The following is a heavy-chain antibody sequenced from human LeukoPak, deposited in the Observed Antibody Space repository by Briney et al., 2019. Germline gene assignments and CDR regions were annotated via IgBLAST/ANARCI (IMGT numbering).Heavy chain of an antibody. Sequence: GGSLRLSCATSGFTFSSYEMNWVRQAPGKGLEWVSYISSSGITIYYTDSVKGRFTISRDNAKNSLYLQMSSLRAEDTAVYYCARELRTPYDILGRGNAFDIWGQGTMVTVSS. CDR2: ISSSGITI. V-gene: IGHV3-48*03. D-gene: IGHD3-9*01. CDR3: ARELRTPYDILGRGNAFDI. J-gene: IGHJ3*02. CDR1: GFTFSSYE.